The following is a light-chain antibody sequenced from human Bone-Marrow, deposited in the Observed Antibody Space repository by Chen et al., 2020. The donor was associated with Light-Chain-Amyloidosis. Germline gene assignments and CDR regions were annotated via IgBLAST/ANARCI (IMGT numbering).Light chain of an antibody. J-gene: IGKJ1*01. CDR2: WAS. V-gene: IGKV4-1*01. CDR1: QSVLYRLNNKNH. CDR3: QQYYDIPPWT. Sequence: DIVMTQAPDSLAVSLGERAPINCKSSQSVLYRLNNKNHLAWHQQKPGQPPKLLIYWASTREPGVPDRFSGSGSGTNFTLTISSLQAEDVAVYYCQQYYDIPPWTFGQGTKVEIK.